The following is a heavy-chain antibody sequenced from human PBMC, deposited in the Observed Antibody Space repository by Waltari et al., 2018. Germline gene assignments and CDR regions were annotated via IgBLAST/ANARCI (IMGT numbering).Heavy chain of an antibody. J-gene: IGHJ3*02. CDR1: GGGFGTYA. CDR3: ARRNLGYAFDI. Sequence: QVQLVQSGAEVKKPGSSGKVSCKAYGGGFGTYAITWVRQAPGLGLEWVGGIIPIYGTPNFAQKFQGRVTFTADESTTTAFMELTSLKSEDTAIYYCARRNLGYAFDIWGQGTLVTVSS. CDR2: IIPIYGTP. V-gene: IGHV1-69*12. D-gene: IGHD1-26*01.